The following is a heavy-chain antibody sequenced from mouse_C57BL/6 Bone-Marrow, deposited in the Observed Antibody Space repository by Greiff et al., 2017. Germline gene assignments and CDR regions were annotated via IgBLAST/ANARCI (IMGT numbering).Heavy chain of an antibody. CDR1: GYTFTDYY. D-gene: IGHD2-1*01. Sequence: EVQLQQSGPELVKPGASVKISCKASGYTFTDYYMNWVKQSHGKSLEWIGDINPNNGGTSYNQKFKGKATLTVDKSSSTAYMELRSLTSEDSAVYYCARLDGNSWFAYWGQGTLVTVSA. V-gene: IGHV1-26*01. CDR2: INPNNGGT. J-gene: IGHJ3*01. CDR3: ARLDGNSWFAY.